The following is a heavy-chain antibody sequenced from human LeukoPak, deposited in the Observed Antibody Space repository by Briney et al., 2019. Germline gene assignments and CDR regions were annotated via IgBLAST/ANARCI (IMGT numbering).Heavy chain of an antibody. CDR1: GYTFSSYG. V-gene: IGHV3-23*01. J-gene: IGHJ6*03. Sequence: GGSLRLSCAGTGYTFSSYGMNWVRQAPGKGLEWVSVISASAAGTFYADSVKGRFTVSRDNAKNTMYLHMNGLRAEDTAVYYCARRKHDYINGIYYYYMDVWGKGTTVIVSS. CDR2: ISASAAGT. CDR3: ARRKHDYINGIYYYYMDV. D-gene: IGHD4-11*01.